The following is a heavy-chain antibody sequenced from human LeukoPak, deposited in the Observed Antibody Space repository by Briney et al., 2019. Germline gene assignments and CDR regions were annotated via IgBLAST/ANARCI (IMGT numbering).Heavy chain of an antibody. J-gene: IGHJ4*02. V-gene: IGHV2-5*02. D-gene: IGHD2-2*03. Sequence: SGPTLVNPTQTLTLTCTFSGLSLSTSGVGVGWVRQPPGKALEWLALIYWDGDKRYSPSLKNRLTITKDTSKNQVVLTMTNMDPVDTATYYCAHRWIFGASPGNDYWGQGTLVTVSS. CDR1: GLSLSTSGVG. CDR2: IYWDGDK. CDR3: AHRWIFGASPGNDY.